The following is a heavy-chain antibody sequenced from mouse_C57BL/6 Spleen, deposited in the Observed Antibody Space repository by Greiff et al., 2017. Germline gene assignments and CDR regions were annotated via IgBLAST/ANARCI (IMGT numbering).Heavy chain of an antibody. CDR2: INPSSGYT. CDR3: AREDYGSSLFAY. CDR1: GYTFTSYW. Sequence: QVQLQQSGAELAKPGASVKLSCKASGYTFTSYWMHWVKQRPGQGLEWIGYINPSSGYTKYNQKFKDKATSTADKSSSTAYMQLSSLTYEDSAVYYCAREDYGSSLFAYWGQGTLVTVSA. V-gene: IGHV1-7*01. D-gene: IGHD1-1*01. J-gene: IGHJ3*01.